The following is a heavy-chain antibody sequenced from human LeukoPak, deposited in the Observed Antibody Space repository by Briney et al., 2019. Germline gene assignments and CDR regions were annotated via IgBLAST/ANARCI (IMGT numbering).Heavy chain of an antibody. D-gene: IGHD6-19*01. J-gene: IGHJ5*02. CDR3: ARDQKQWMRGPFDP. V-gene: IGHV4-59*01. CDR2: LYFRGGA. Sequence: PSETLSLTCTISGDPITDYFWTWIRQTPGKGLEWIGYLYFRGGAVYNPSLKTRVTISEDMLMYQFSLNLTSVTAADTAVYYCARDQKQWMRGPFDPWGQGTLVTVSS. CDR1: GDPITDYF.